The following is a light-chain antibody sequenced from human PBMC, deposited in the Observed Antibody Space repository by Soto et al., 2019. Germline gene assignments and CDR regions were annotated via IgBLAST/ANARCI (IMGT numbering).Light chain of an antibody. J-gene: IGKJ3*01. CDR2: QAS. V-gene: IGKV1-5*03. CDR3: HNYNRDFSFT. Sequence: DIQMTQSPSTLSASIGDRVTITCRTSQSINVWLAWYQQKPGKVPKILIYQASILESGVPSRFSGSGSGTEFTLTISDLQPDDFATYYCHNYNRDFSFTFGPGTKVDFK. CDR1: QSINVW.